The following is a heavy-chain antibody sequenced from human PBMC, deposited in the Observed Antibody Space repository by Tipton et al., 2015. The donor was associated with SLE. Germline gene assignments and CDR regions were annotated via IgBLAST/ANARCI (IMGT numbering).Heavy chain of an antibody. V-gene: IGHV4-61*02. CDR1: GDSLTSGSYY. J-gene: IGHJ6*03. D-gene: IGHD2-2*01. CDR3: ARGGGCSSTSCYRGNQRYYYYYMDV. CDR2: IYSSGSI. Sequence: TLSLTCTVSGDSLTSGSYYWTWIRQPAGMGLEWIGRIYSSGSINYNPSLKSRVTISGDTSKNQFSLQLSSVTAADTAVYYCARGGGCSSTSCYRGNQRYYYYYMDVWGKGTTVTVSS.